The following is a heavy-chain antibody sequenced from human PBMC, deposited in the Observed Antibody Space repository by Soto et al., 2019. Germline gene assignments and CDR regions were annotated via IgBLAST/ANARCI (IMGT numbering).Heavy chain of an antibody. V-gene: IGHV1-18*01. J-gene: IGHJ6*02. CDR2: ISTLNGNT. Sequence: QAQLVQSGAEVKKPGASVNVSCKASGHDYVTYAITWVRQRPGQGLEWMGRISTLNGNTNYAQNLQGRVTMTTDTSTIIVHLELRSLRSDDTAVYYCARRVQVWLPDDYGMDVWGQGTTVTVSS. CDR1: GHDYVTYA. CDR3: ARRVQVWLPDDYGMDV. D-gene: IGHD5-18*01.